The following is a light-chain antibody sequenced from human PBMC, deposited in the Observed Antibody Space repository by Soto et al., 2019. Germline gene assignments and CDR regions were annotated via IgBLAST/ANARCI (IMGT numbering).Light chain of an antibody. CDR1: NIGRKS. V-gene: IGLV3-21*02. CDR2: DDR. J-gene: IGLJ2*01. CDR3: QLWYSNSDHVV. Sequence: SYELTQPPSVSVAQGQTARITCGGTNIGRKSVHWYQQKQGQAPVVVVYDDRYRPSGIPERFSGSNSGNTATLTISRVEAGDDADYYCQLWYSNSDHVVFGGGTKVTV.